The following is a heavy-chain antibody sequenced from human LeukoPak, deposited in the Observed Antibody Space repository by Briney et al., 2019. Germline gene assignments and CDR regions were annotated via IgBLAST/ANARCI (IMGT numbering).Heavy chain of an antibody. CDR3: ARGGGGNLDY. Sequence: PGESLKISCKGSGYSFTNYWIAWVRQMPGKGLEWMGIIYPDDSNTKYSPSFQGQVTISADKSVSTAYLQWSSLKASDTAVYYCARGGGGNLDYWGQGTLVTVSS. CDR1: GYSFTNYW. D-gene: IGHD4-23*01. V-gene: IGHV5-51*01. J-gene: IGHJ4*02. CDR2: IYPDDSNT.